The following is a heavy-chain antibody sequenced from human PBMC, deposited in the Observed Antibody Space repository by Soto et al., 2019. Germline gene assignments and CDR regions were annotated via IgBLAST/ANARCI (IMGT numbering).Heavy chain of an antibody. Sequence: QVQLVQSGAEVKKPGASVKVSCKASGYTFTSYDINWVRQATGQGLEWMGWMNPNSGNTGDAQKFQGRVTMTRNTSIGTAYMELGSLISEDTAVYYCARGPIAAACSSDYWGQGTLVTVSS. CDR2: MNPNSGNT. CDR3: ARGPIAAACSSDY. CDR1: GYTFTSYD. V-gene: IGHV1-8*01. D-gene: IGHD6-13*01. J-gene: IGHJ4*02.